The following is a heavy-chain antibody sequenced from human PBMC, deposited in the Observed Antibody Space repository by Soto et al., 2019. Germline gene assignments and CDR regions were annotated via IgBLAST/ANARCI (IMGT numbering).Heavy chain of an antibody. V-gene: IGHV3-49*04. CDR2: IRNQTYSGTA. Sequence: GGSLRLSCSASDFTFGNYAINWVRQAPGEGLEWVGLIRNQTYSGTAEYAASVKGRFTISRDDSHGIAYLQMNSLKSEDSAVYWCTRAASPGIAYFFDYWGRGTLVTVSS. J-gene: IGHJ4*02. D-gene: IGHD2-21*01. CDR1: DFTFGNYA. CDR3: TRAASPGIAYFFDY.